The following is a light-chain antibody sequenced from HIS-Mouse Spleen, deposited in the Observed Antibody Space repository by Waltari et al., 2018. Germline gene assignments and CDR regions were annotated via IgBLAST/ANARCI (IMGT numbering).Light chain of an antibody. V-gene: IGLV3-10*01. CDR1: ALPKKY. J-gene: IGLJ2*01. Sequence: SYELTQPPSVSVSPGQTARITCSGVALPKKYAYWYQQKSGQAPVLVIYEESKRPSGIPERFSGSSSGTMATLTISGAQVEDEADYYCYSTDSSGNHRVFGGGTKLTVL. CDR2: EES. CDR3: YSTDSSGNHRV.